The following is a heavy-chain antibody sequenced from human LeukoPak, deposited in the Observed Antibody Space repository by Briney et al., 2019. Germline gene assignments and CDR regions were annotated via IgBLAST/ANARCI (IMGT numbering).Heavy chain of an antibody. D-gene: IGHD3-3*01. CDR2: IYYSGST. V-gene: IGHV4-59*08. CDR3: ASTYFDFGSGDCYGTDV. Sequence: SETLSLTCTVSGVSISDYYWSWIRQPPGKGLEWIGSIYYSGSTNYNPSLRSRVTISLDTSKNQFSLKLSSVTAADTAVYYCASTYFDFGSGDCYGTDVWGQGTTVTVSS. J-gene: IGHJ6*02. CDR1: GVSISDYY.